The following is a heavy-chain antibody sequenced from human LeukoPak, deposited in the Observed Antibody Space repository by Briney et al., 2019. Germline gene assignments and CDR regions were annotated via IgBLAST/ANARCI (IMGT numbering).Heavy chain of an antibody. J-gene: IGHJ6*03. Sequence: SETLSLTCTVSDDSITNYYWSWIRQPPGKGLEWIGYMYYSGSTHYNPSLKSRVTMSVDTSKNQFSLKLTSVTGADTAVYYCARLRSSLSAVVDYYYMDVWGKGTTVTVSS. D-gene: IGHD2-15*01. V-gene: IGHV4-59*01. CDR3: ARLRSSLSAVVDYYYMDV. CDR1: DDSITNYY. CDR2: MYYSGST.